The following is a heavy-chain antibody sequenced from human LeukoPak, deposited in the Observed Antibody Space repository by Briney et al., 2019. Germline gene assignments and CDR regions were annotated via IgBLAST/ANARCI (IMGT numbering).Heavy chain of an antibody. Sequence: PGGSLRLSCAASGFTFSSYSMNWVRQAPGKGLEWVSSISSSSSYIYYADSVKGRFTISRDNAKNSLYLQMNSLRAEDTAVYYCARTYYDSSGYYSAFDIWGQGTTVTVSS. CDR2: ISSSSSYI. D-gene: IGHD3-22*01. CDR1: GFTFSSYS. J-gene: IGHJ3*02. V-gene: IGHV3-21*01. CDR3: ARTYYDSSGYYSAFDI.